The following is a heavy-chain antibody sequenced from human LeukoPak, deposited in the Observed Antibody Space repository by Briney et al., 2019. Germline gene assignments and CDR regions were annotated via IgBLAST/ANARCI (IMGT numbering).Heavy chain of an antibody. CDR1: GFTFSDYY. Sequence: GGSLRLSCAASGFTFSDYYMSWIRQAPGKGLEWVSSISGSGGSTYYVDSVKGRFTISRDNSKNTLYLQMYSLRAEDTAVYYCAKVEGASKASVYWGQGALVTVSS. D-gene: IGHD1-1*01. J-gene: IGHJ4*02. CDR2: ISGSGGST. CDR3: AKVEGASKASVY. V-gene: IGHV3-23*01.